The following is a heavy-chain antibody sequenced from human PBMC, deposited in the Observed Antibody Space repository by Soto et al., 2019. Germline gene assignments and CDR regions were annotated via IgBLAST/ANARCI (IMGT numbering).Heavy chain of an antibody. CDR3: ARDPKVDGYSNVGPYYHGMDV. J-gene: IGHJ6*02. V-gene: IGHV4-34*01. D-gene: IGHD3-9*01. CDR1: GGSFSGYY. Sequence: PSETLSLTCAVYGGSFSGYYWSWIRQPPGKGLEWIGEINHSGSTNYNPSLKSRVTISVDTSKNQFSLKLSSVTAADTAVYYCARDPKVDGYSNVGPYYHGMDVWGQGTTVTVSS. CDR2: INHSGST.